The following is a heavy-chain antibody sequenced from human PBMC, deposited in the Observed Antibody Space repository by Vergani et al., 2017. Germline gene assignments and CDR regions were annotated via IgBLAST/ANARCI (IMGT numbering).Heavy chain of an antibody. V-gene: IGHV3-23*04. Sequence: EVQVVESGGGLIKPGGSLRLSCVVSGITFSSYAMSWVRQAPGKGLEWVSAIRGSGGSIYYANTVKGRFTIARDNSKNTLYLQMNSLRAEDTAVYYWAKELGYCSCGSCYSAKELYGMYVWGQGSTVTVSS. CDR2: IRGSGGSI. J-gene: IGHJ6*02. CDR3: AKELGYCSCGSCYSAKELYGMYV. D-gene: IGHD2-15*01. CDR1: GITFSSYA.